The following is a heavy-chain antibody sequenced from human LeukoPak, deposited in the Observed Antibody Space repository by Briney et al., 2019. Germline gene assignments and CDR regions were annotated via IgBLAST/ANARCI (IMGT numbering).Heavy chain of an antibody. J-gene: IGHJ6*02. CDR3: ARDWVAAAGNNYYYYGMDV. Sequence: SETLSLTCTVSGGSISSYYWSWTRQPPGKGLEWIGYIYYSGSTNYNPSLKSRVSMSIDTSKNQFSLKLSSVTAADTAVYYCARDWVAAAGNNYYYYGMDVWGQGTTVTVSS. V-gene: IGHV4-59*01. D-gene: IGHD6-13*01. CDR1: GGSISSYY. CDR2: IYYSGST.